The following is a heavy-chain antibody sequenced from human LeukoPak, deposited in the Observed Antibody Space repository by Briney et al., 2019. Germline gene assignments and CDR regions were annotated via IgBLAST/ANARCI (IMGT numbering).Heavy chain of an antibody. J-gene: IGHJ6*03. CDR1: GFTFDDYA. V-gene: IGHV3-9*01. D-gene: IGHD6-19*01. Sequence: GGSLRLSCAASGFTFDDYAMHWVRQAPGKGLEWVSGISWNSGSIGYADSVKGRFTISRDNAKNSLYLQMNSLRAEDTAVYYCARPGYSSGWYLGHYYMDVWGKGTTVTVSS. CDR3: ARPGYSSGWYLGHYYMDV. CDR2: ISWNSGSI.